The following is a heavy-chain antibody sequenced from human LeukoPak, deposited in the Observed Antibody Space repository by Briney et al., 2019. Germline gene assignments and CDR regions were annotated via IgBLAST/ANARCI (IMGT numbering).Heavy chain of an antibody. J-gene: IGHJ4*02. CDR3: AKDADSGYDYYYFDY. CDR1: GFTFSDYG. V-gene: IGHV3-30*18. Sequence: PGRSLRLSCAASGFTFSDYGMHWARQAPGKGLEWVAVMSYDGSNKYCADSVKGRFTISRDNSKNTLYLQMNSLRAEDTAVYYCAKDADSGYDYYYFDYWGQGTLVTVSS. CDR2: MSYDGSNK. D-gene: IGHD5-12*01.